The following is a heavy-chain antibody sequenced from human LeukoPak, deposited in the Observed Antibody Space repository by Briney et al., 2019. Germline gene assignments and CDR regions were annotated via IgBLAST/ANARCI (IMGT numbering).Heavy chain of an antibody. Sequence: ASVKVSCKASGYTFTTYAISWVRQAPGQGLEWMKWISAYNGNTNYAQKLQGRVTMTTDTSTSTAYLDLRSLRSDDTAVYYCARVYRDAFDIWGQGTMVTVSS. CDR2: ISAYNGNT. V-gene: IGHV1-18*01. CDR3: ARVYRDAFDI. CDR1: GYTFTTYA. D-gene: IGHD2-2*01. J-gene: IGHJ3*02.